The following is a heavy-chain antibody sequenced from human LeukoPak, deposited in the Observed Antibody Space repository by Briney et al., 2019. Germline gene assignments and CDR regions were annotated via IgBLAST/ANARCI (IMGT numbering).Heavy chain of an antibody. V-gene: IGHV4-34*01. Sequence: PSETLSLTCAVYGGSFSGYYWSWIRQPPGKGLEWIGEINHSGSTNYNPSLKSRVTISVDTSKNQFSLKLSSVTAADTAVYYCARGRHGSSWYLPIGYWGQGTLVTVSS. D-gene: IGHD6-13*01. CDR1: GGSFSGYY. J-gene: IGHJ4*02. CDR2: INHSGST. CDR3: ARGRHGSSWYLPIGY.